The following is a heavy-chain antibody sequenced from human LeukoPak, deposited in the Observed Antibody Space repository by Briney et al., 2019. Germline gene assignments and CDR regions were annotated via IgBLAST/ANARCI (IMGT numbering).Heavy chain of an antibody. CDR2: IRYDGSNK. V-gene: IGHV3-30*02. Sequence: GGSLRLSCAASGFTFSSYGMHRVRQAPGKGLEWVAFIRYDGSNKYYADSVKGRFTISRDNSKNTLCLQMNSLRAEDTAVYYCAKDQRGRVRYYYMDVWGKGTTVTVSS. D-gene: IGHD3-10*01. J-gene: IGHJ6*03. CDR1: GFTFSSYG. CDR3: AKDQRGRVRYYYMDV.